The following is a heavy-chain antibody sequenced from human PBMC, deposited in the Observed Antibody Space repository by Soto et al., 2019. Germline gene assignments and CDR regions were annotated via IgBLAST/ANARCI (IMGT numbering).Heavy chain of an antibody. Sequence: PSETLSLTCTVSGGSISSYYWSWIRQPPGKGLEWIGYIYYSGSTNYNPSLKSRVTISVDMSKNQFSLKLSSVTAADTAVYYCARSCGGDCYSPGYYYYYGMDVWGQGTTVTVSS. V-gene: IGHV4-59*01. CDR3: ARSCGGDCYSPGYYYYYGMDV. CDR1: GGSISSYY. J-gene: IGHJ6*02. CDR2: IYYSGST. D-gene: IGHD2-21*02.